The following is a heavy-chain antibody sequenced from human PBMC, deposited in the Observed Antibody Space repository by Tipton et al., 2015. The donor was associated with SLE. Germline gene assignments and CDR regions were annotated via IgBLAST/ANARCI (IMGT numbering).Heavy chain of an antibody. CDR3: ARRRYMDV. J-gene: IGHJ6*04. V-gene: IGHV4-34*01. Sequence: TLSLTCTVSGGSISSYYWSWIRQPPGKGLEWIGEINHSGSTNYNPSLKSRVTISVDTSKNQFSLKLSSVTAADTAVYYCARRRYMDVWGKGTTVTVSS. CDR2: INHSGST. CDR1: GGSISSYY.